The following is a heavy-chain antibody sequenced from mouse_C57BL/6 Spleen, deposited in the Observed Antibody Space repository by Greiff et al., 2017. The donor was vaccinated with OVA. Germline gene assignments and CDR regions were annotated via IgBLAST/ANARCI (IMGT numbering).Heavy chain of an antibody. CDR1: GFTFSNYW. CDR2: IRLKSDNYAT. CDR3: NYGNYGGFAY. J-gene: IGHJ3*01. D-gene: IGHD2-1*01. V-gene: IGHV6-3*01. Sequence: EVKLMESGGGLVQPGGSMKLSCVASGFTFSNYWMNWVRQSPETGLEWVAQIRLKSDNYATHYAESVKGRFTISRKDYKSRVYLQMNNLRAVDTGIYYGNYGNYGGFAYWGQGTLVTVSA.